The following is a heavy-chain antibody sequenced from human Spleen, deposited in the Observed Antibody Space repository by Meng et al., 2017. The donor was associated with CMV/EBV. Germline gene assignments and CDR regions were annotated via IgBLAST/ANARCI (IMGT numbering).Heavy chain of an antibody. D-gene: IGHD6-13*01. J-gene: IGHJ4*02. CDR3: ARDDKKQPYFDY. CDR1: GGTFSSYA. Sequence: ASVKVSCKASGGTFSSYAISWVRQAPGQGLEWMGWIKPNSGGTNYAQKFQGRVTMTRDTSISTAYMELSRLRSDDTAVYYCARDDKKQPYFDYWGQGTLVTVSS. CDR2: IKPNSGGT. V-gene: IGHV1-2*02.